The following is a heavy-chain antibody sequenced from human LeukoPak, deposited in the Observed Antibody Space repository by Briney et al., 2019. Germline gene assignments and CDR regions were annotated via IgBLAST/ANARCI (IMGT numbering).Heavy chain of an antibody. CDR3: AREGLTSGSYYRGYFDY. CDR2: ISYDGSNK. Sequence: GGSLRLSCAASGFTFSSYAMHWVRQAPGKGLEWVAVISYDGSNKYYADSVKGRFTISRDNSKNTLYLQMNSLRAEDTAVYYCAREGLTSGSYYRGYFDYWGQGTLVTVSS. V-gene: IGHV3-30-3*01. CDR1: GFTFSSYA. J-gene: IGHJ4*02. D-gene: IGHD1-26*01.